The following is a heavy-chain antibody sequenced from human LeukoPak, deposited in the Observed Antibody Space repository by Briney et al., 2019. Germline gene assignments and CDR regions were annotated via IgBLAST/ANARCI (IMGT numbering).Heavy chain of an antibody. D-gene: IGHD5-18*01. J-gene: IGHJ6*03. CDR1: GGSISSGSYY. CDR3: ARDLRGYSYGYYYYYMDV. V-gene: IGHV4-61*02. CDR2: IYTSGST. Sequence: PSETLSLTCTVSGGSISSGSYYWSWIRQPAGKGLEWIGRIYTSGSTNYNPSLKSRVTISVDTSKNQFSLKLSSVTAADTAVYYCARDLRGYSYGYYYYYMDVWGKGTTVTASS.